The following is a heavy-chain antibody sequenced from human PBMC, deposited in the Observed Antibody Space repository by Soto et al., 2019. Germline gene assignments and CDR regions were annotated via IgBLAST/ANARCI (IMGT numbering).Heavy chain of an antibody. Sequence: SETLSLTCTVSGGSISSYYWSWIRQPPGKGLEWIGHIYYSGSTNYNPSLKSRVTISVDTSKNQFSLKLSSVTAADTAVYYCARATASDYYYYYGMDVWGQGTTVTVSS. CDR2: IYYSGST. CDR1: GGSISSYY. V-gene: IGHV4-59*01. J-gene: IGHJ6*02. CDR3: ARATASDYYYYYGMDV.